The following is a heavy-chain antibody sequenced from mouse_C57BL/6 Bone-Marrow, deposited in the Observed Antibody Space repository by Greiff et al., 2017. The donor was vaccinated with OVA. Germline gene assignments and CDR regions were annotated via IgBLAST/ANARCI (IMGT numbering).Heavy chain of an antibody. V-gene: IGHV3-1*01. CDR3: ARERYYGSSRYFDV. J-gene: IGHJ1*03. Sequence: SLKSRISITHDTSKNHFFLKLNSVTTEDTATYYCARERYYGSSRYFDVWGTGTTVTVSS. D-gene: IGHD1-1*01.